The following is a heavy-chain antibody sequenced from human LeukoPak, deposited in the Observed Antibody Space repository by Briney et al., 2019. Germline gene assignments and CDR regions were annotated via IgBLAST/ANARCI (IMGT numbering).Heavy chain of an antibody. V-gene: IGHV4-39*02. CDR2: IYYSGST. CDR3: ARENPSGYYNRPIDY. J-gene: IGHJ4*02. CDR1: GGSISSSYYY. D-gene: IGHD3-22*01. Sequence: SETLSLTCTVSGGSISSSYYYWGWIRQPPGKGLEWIGSIYYSGSTYYNPSLKSRVTISVDTSKNQFSLKLRSVTAADTAVYYCARENPSGYYNRPIDYWGQGTLVTVSS.